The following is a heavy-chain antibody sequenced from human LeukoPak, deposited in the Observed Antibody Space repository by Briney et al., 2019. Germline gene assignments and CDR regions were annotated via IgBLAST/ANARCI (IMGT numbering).Heavy chain of an antibody. CDR1: GYSFTSYW. CDR3: ARPIDSSGSLFDY. Sequence: GESLKISCKGSGYSFTSYWIGWVRQLPGKGLDGMGITYPGDSDTRYSPSFQGQVTISADKSISTAYLQWSSLKASDTAMDYWARPIDSSGSLFDYWGQGTLVTVSS. J-gene: IGHJ4*02. CDR2: TYPGDSDT. D-gene: IGHD3-22*01. V-gene: IGHV5-51*01.